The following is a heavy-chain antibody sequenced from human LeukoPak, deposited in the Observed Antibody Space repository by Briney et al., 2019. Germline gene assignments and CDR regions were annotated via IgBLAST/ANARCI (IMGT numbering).Heavy chain of an antibody. V-gene: IGHV4-4*02. Sequence: PSGTLSLTCAVSGGSISSSNWWSWVRQPPGKGLEWIGEIYHSGSTNYNPSLKSRVTISVDKSKNQFSLKLSSVTAADTAVYYCARGRRKIVVVPAAMSRPFDPWGQGTLVTVSS. CDR2: IYHSGST. CDR3: ARGRRKIVVVPAAMSRPFDP. D-gene: IGHD2-2*01. J-gene: IGHJ5*02. CDR1: GGSISSSNW.